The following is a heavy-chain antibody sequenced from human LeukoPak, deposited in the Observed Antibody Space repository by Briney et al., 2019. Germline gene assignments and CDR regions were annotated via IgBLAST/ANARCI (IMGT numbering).Heavy chain of an antibody. CDR3: ARDLSHRYNYDSRGYYILFDH. CDR2: ISAYNGNT. Sequence: ASVKVSCKASGYIFTSYGISWVRQAPGQGLEWMGWISAYNGNTNYAQKLQGGVTMTTDTSTTTAYMELRSLRSDDTAVYYCARDLSHRYNYDSRGYYILFDHWGQGTLVTVSS. V-gene: IGHV1-18*01. J-gene: IGHJ4*02. CDR1: GYIFTSYG. D-gene: IGHD3-22*01.